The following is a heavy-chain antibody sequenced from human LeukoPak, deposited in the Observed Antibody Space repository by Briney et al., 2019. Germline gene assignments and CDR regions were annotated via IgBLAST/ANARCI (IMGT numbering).Heavy chain of an antibody. J-gene: IGHJ4*02. CDR3: AKNIAAPTTPFDY. CDR2: ISSNGGST. V-gene: IGHV3-64D*09. D-gene: IGHD6-13*01. CDR1: GFTFSSYA. Sequence: GGSLRLSCSASGFTFSSYAMHWVRQAPGKGLEYVSAISSNGGSTYYADSVKGRFTISRDNSKNTLYLQMSSLRAEDTALYYCAKNIAAPTTPFDYWGQGTLVTVSS.